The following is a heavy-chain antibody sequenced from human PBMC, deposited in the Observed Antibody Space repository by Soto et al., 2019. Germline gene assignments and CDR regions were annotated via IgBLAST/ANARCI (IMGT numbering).Heavy chain of an antibody. Sequence: EVQLVESGGDLVQPGGSLRLSCAASGFTFEDHAMHWVRQGPGKGLEWVAGITWNRDRIVYADSVKGRFTISRDNSKNSLYLQMSSLRTEDTALYYCARDILRQYYGMDVWGQGTTVTVAS. CDR2: ITWNRDRI. D-gene: IGHD4-17*01. V-gene: IGHV3-9*01. CDR1: GFTFEDHA. CDR3: ARDILRQYYGMDV. J-gene: IGHJ6*02.